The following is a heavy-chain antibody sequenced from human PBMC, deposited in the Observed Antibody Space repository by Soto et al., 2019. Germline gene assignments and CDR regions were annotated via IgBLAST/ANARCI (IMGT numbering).Heavy chain of an antibody. CDR2: IYYSGST. CDR3: ARDRSIAAAGTANYYYYGMDV. J-gene: IGHJ6*02. D-gene: IGHD6-13*01. Sequence: QVQLQESGPGLVKPSQTLSLTCTVSGGSISSGGYYWSWIRQHPGKGLEWIGYIYYSGSTYYNPSLXXXVTISVDTSKXXFXRXXSSVTAADTAVYYCARDRSIAAAGTANYYYYGMDVWGQGTTVTVSS. V-gene: IGHV4-31*01. CDR1: GGSISSGGYY.